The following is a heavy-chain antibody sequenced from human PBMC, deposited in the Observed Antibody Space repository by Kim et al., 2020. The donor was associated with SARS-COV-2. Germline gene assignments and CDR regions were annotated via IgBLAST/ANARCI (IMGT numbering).Heavy chain of an antibody. Sequence: GGSLRLSCAASGFTFSGSAMHWVRQASGKGLEWVGRIRSKANSYATAYAASVQGRFTISRDDSKNTAYLQMNNLKTEDTAVYYCTSVPGTTLPFWDAFDIWGHGTMVTVSS. CDR2: IRSKANSYAT. CDR1: GFTFSGSA. D-gene: IGHD1-1*01. V-gene: IGHV3-73*01. CDR3: TSVPGTTLPFWDAFDI. J-gene: IGHJ3*02.